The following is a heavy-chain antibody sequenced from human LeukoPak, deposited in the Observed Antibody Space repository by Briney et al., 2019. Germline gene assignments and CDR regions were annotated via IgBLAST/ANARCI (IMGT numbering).Heavy chain of an antibody. CDR1: GYTFTGYY. CDR2: INPNSGGT. CDR3: ARLAAGTRIVLDP. Sequence: ASVKVSCKASGYTFTGYYMHWVRQAPGQGLEWMGWINPNSGGTNYAQKFQGRVTMTRDTSISTAYMELSRLRSDDTAVYYCARLAAGTRIVLDPWGQGTLVTVPS. D-gene: IGHD6-13*01. J-gene: IGHJ5*02. V-gene: IGHV1-2*02.